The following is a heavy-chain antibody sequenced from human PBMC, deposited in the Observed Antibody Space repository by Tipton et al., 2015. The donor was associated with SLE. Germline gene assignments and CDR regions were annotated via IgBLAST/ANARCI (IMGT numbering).Heavy chain of an antibody. CDR1: GVSISSGGYY. CDR2: TYYDGNM. CDR3: ARLIHDYGFWSGSQYWFDP. Sequence: TLSLTCTVSGVSISSGGYYWSWIRQHPGKGLEWIGSTYYDGNMYDNPSLRSRVTISLDTSKNQFSLTVNSVTAADTAVYYCARLIHDYGFWSGSQYWFDPWGQGTLVIVSS. J-gene: IGHJ5*02. V-gene: IGHV4-39*07. D-gene: IGHD3-3*01.